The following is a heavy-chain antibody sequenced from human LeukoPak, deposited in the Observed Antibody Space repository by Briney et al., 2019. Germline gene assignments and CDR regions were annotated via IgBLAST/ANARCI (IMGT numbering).Heavy chain of an antibody. CDR2: IYYSGST. CDR1: GGSISSYY. CDR3: ARDGVGVAARLPFY. Sequence: SETLSLTCTVSGGSISSYYWSWIRQPPGKGLEWIGYIYYSGSTNYSPSLKSRVTISVDTSKNQFSLKLSSVTAADTAVYYCARDGVGVAARLPFYWGQGTLVTVSS. V-gene: IGHV4-59*01. J-gene: IGHJ4*02. D-gene: IGHD6-6*01.